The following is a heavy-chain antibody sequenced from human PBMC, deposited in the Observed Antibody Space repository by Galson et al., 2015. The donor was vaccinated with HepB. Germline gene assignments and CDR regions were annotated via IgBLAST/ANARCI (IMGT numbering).Heavy chain of an antibody. Sequence: SVKVSCKASGYTFTGYYMHWVRQAPGQGLEWMGWINPNSGGTNYAQKFQGRVTMTRDTSISTAYMELSRLRSDDTAVYYCARDGHLVGVTGAFDIWGQGTMVTVSS. D-gene: IGHD1-26*01. CDR3: ARDGHLVGVTGAFDI. J-gene: IGHJ3*02. V-gene: IGHV1-2*02. CDR2: INPNSGGT. CDR1: GYTFTGYY.